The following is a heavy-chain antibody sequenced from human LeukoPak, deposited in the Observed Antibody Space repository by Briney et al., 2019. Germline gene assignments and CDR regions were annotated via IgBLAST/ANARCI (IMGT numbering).Heavy chain of an antibody. CDR1: GFTFGDYA. V-gene: IGHV3-49*04. CDR2: TRSKAYGGTT. D-gene: IGHD4-17*01. Sequence: GRSLRLSCTASGFTFGDYAMSWVRQAPGKGLEWVGFTRSKAYGGTTEYAASVKGRFTISRDDSKSIAYLQMNSLKTEDTAVYYCTRIMTTVTHSFDYWGQGTLVTVSS. CDR3: TRIMTTVTHSFDY. J-gene: IGHJ4*02.